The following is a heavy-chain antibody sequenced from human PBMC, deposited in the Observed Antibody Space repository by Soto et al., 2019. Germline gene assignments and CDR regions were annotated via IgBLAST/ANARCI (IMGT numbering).Heavy chain of an antibody. J-gene: IGHJ5*02. Sequence: PGGALRLSCAGSGFTFGDSYMSWIRQAPGKGLEWLSYISPGSRYPAYADSVKGRFTISRDNAKRSLYLQMLSLTAEDTAIYYCVRGGGGGLFDPWGQGTMVTVSS. CDR1: GFTFGDSY. CDR2: ISPGSRYP. V-gene: IGHV3-11*06. D-gene: IGHD2-15*01. CDR3: VRGGGGGLFDP.